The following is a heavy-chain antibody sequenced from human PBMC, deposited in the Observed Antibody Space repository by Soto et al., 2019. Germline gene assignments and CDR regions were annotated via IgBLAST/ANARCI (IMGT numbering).Heavy chain of an antibody. CDR3: AREGSVSSSDYYAYYYGMDV. J-gene: IGHJ6*02. CDR2: ISSSGGII. D-gene: IGHD3-10*01. V-gene: IGHV3-48*04. CDR1: GFTFSSYW. Sequence: GGSLRLSCAASGFTFSSYWMSWVRQAPGKGPEWISHISSSGGIIYYADSVKGRFTISRDNAKNSLYLQMNSLRGEDTAVYYCAREGSVSSSDYYAYYYGMDVWGQGTTVTVSS.